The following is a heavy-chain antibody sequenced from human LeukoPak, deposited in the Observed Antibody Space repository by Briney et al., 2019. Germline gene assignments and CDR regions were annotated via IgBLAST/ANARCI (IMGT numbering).Heavy chain of an antibody. CDR2: INPNSGGT. V-gene: IGHV1-2*02. J-gene: IGHJ5*02. D-gene: IGHD2-2*02. CDR1: GYTFTGYY. Sequence: EASVKVSCKASGYTFTGYYVHWVRQAPGQGLEWMGWINPNSGGTNYAQKFQGRVTMTRDTSISTAYMELSTLRSDDTAVYYCARVGLYCSSTSCYSPPNWFDPWGQGTLVTVSS. CDR3: ARVGLYCSSTSCYSPPNWFDP.